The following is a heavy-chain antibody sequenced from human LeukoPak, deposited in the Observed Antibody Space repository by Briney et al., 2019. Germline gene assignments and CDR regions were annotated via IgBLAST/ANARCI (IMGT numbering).Heavy chain of an antibody. Sequence: GGSLRLSCAASGFTFSSYSMNWVRQAPGKGLEWVSSISSSSSYIYYADSVKGRFTISRDNAKNSLYLQMNSLRAEDTAVYYCARDSDYGDYVRHLHYWGQGTLVTVSS. CDR2: ISSSSSYI. V-gene: IGHV3-21*01. J-gene: IGHJ4*02. CDR3: ARDSDYGDYVRHLHY. D-gene: IGHD4-17*01. CDR1: GFTFSSYS.